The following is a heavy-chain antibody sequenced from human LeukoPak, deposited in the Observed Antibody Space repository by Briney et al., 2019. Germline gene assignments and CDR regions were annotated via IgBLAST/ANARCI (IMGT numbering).Heavy chain of an antibody. CDR1: GFTFSTYD. Sequence: GRSLRLSCAASGFTFSTYDMNWVRQAPGKGLEWVSAICTASSNKYYADSVKGRFTISRDNAKNSLYLQMNSLRAEDTALYYCACMHFTGGGGCSIRMGASHILGQGTMVTVSS. D-gene: IGHD2-15*01. V-gene: IGHV3-21*01. J-gene: IGHJ3*02. CDR3: ACMHFTGGGGCSIRMGASHI. CDR2: ICTASSNK.